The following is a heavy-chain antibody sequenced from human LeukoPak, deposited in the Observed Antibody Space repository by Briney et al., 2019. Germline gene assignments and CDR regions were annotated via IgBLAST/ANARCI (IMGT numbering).Heavy chain of an antibody. J-gene: IGHJ4*02. D-gene: IGHD3-16*02. V-gene: IGHV3-48*03. CDR2: ISSSSSTI. CDR3: AGGNDYVWGSYRPGFY. Sequence: PGGSLRLSCAASGFTFSSYEMNWVRQAPGKGLEWVSYISSSSSTIYYADSVKGRFTISRDNAKNSLYLQMNSLRAEDTAVYYCAGGNDYVWGSYRPGFYWGQGTLVTVSS. CDR1: GFTFSSYE.